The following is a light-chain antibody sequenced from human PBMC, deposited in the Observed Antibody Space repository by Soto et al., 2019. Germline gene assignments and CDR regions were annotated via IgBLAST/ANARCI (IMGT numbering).Light chain of an antibody. CDR2: GAS. CDR1: QSVSSTY. Sequence: EIVLTQSPGTLSLSPGERATLSCRASQSVSSTYIAWYQQNPGQAPRLLIYGASSRATGIPDRFSGSGSGTDFTLTISRLEPEDFAVYFCQQYGRSPPFNFGQGTKVEIK. CDR3: QQYGRSPPFN. V-gene: IGKV3-20*01. J-gene: IGKJ2*01.